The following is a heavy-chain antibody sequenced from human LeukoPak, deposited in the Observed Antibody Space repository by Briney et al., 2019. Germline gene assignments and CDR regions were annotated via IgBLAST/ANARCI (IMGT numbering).Heavy chain of an antibody. J-gene: IGHJ5*02. D-gene: IGHD2-2*01. CDR1: GDSISSGGYY. CDR3: ARSEDCGSSSCYWFDP. CDR2: ISHSGSS. V-gene: IGHV4-30-2*01. Sequence: SQTLSLTCTVSGDSISSGGYYWSWIRQPPGKGLEWIGYISHSGSSYYNPSLKSRVTISVDRSKNQFSLKVTSVTAADTAMYYCARSEDCGSSSCYWFDPWGQGTLVTVSS.